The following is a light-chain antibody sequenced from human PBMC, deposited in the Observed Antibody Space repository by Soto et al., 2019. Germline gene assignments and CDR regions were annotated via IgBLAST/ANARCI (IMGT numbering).Light chain of an antibody. CDR2: GAS. CDR1: QSVSSN. Sequence: EIVMTQSPATLSVSPGERATLSCRASQSVSSNLAWYKQKPGKAPRLLIYGASIRATGIQARFSGSGSGTEFTLTISSLQSEDFAVYYCQQYNNWPLTFGGGTKVDIK. V-gene: IGKV3D-15*01. CDR3: QQYNNWPLT. J-gene: IGKJ4*02.